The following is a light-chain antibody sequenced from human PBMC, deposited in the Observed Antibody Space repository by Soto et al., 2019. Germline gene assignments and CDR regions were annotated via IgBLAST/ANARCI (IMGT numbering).Light chain of an antibody. CDR2: GAS. CDR3: QQYGSSPT. V-gene: IGKV3-20*01. J-gene: IGKJ1*01. Sequence: EGVLTQSPGTLSLSPGERATLSCRASQSVSSSYLAWYQQKSGLAPRLLIYGASSRATGIPDRFSGSGSGTDFTLTISRLEPEDFAVYYCQQYGSSPTFGQGTKVDI. CDR1: QSVSSSY.